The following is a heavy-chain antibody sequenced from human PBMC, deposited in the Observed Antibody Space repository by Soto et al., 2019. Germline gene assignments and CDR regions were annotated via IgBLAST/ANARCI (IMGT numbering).Heavy chain of an antibody. V-gene: IGHV4-4*02. CDR1: GGSMSSSNW. CDR2: AHHSGRT. CDR3: ARSEATGLDY. J-gene: IGHJ4*02. D-gene: IGHD1-26*01. Sequence: QVQLQESGPGLVKPSGTLSLTCTVSGGSMSSSNWWNWVRQSPGKGLEWIGEAHHSGRTNYNPSLKSRVTILVDKSKNHFSLKLSSVTAAGTAVYYCARSEATGLDYWGQGTLVTVSS.